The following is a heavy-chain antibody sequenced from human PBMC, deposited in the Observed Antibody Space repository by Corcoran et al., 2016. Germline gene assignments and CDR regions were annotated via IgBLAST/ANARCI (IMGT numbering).Heavy chain of an antibody. Sequence: QVQLVQSGAEVKKPGSSVKVSCKASGGTFSSYAISWVRQAPGQGLEWMGGIIPIFGTANYAQKFQGRVTITADESTSTAYMELSSLRSEDTAVYYWAIDIVVVPAAIRENWFDPWGQGTLVTVSS. CDR1: GGTFSSYA. CDR3: AIDIVVVPAAIRENWFDP. J-gene: IGHJ5*02. CDR2: IIPIFGTA. D-gene: IGHD2-2*02. V-gene: IGHV1-69*01.